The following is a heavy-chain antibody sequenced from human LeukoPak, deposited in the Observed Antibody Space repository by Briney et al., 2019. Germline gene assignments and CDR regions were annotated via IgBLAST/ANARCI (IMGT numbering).Heavy chain of an antibody. V-gene: IGHV1-69*05. Sequence: GASVKVSCKASGGTFSSYAISWVRQAPGQGLEWMGGIIPIFGTANYAQKFQGRVTITTDESTSTAYMELSSLRSEDTAVYYCARGTRYSSGWYASSYYYGMDVWGQGTTVTVSS. D-gene: IGHD6-19*01. CDR3: ARGTRYSSGWYASSYYYGMDV. J-gene: IGHJ6*02. CDR2: IIPIFGTA. CDR1: GGTFSSYA.